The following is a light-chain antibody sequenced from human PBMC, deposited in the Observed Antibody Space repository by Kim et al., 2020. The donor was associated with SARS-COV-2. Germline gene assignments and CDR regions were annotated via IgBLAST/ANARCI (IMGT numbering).Light chain of an antibody. Sequence: ASVGDRVTITCRASQSISSYLNWYQQKPGKAPKLLIYAASSLQSGVPSRFSGSGSGTDFTLTISSLQPEDFATYYCQQSYSTPVTFGEGTKVDIK. CDR3: QQSYSTPVT. CDR2: AAS. CDR1: QSISSY. J-gene: IGKJ1*01. V-gene: IGKV1-39*01.